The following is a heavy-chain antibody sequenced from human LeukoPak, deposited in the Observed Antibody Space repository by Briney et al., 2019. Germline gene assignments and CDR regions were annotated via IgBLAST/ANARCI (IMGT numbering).Heavy chain of an antibody. Sequence: GASVKVSCKASGGTFSSYAISWVRQAPGQGLEWMGRIIPILGIANYAQKFQGRVTITADKSTSTAYMELSSLRSEDTAVYYCARTQGLLWFGEPQHFDYWGQGTLVTVSS. CDR3: ARTQGLLWFGEPQHFDY. D-gene: IGHD3-10*01. CDR2: IIPILGIA. J-gene: IGHJ4*02. CDR1: GGTFSSYA. V-gene: IGHV1-69*04.